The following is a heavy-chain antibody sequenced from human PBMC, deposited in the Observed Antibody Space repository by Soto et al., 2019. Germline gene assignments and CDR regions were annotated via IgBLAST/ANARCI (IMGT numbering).Heavy chain of an antibody. CDR3: AKDTAAYGDFLDY. Sequence: GGSLRLSCAASGFTFSSYAMSWVRQAPGKGLEWVSAISGSGGSTYYADSVKGRFTISRDDSKNTLYLQMNSLGAEDTAVYYCAKDTAAYGDFLDYWGQGTLVTVSS. D-gene: IGHD4-17*01. CDR2: ISGSGGST. CDR1: GFTFSSYA. J-gene: IGHJ4*02. V-gene: IGHV3-23*01.